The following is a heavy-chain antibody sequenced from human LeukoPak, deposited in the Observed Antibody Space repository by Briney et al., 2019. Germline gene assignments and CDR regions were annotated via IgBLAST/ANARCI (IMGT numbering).Heavy chain of an antibody. CDR3: ARGVRIAVAGYIDY. D-gene: IGHD6-19*01. CDR2: ISGSGGST. CDR1: GFTFSSFA. Sequence: PGGSLRLSCAASGFTFSSFAMNWVRQAPGKGLEWVSAISGSGGSTYYADSVKGRFTISRDNSKNTLYLQMNSLRAEDTAVYYCARGVRIAVAGYIDYWGQGTLGTVSS. V-gene: IGHV3-23*01. J-gene: IGHJ4*02.